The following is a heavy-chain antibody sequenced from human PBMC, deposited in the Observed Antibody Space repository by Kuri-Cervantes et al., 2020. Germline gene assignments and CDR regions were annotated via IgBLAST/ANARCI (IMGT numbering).Heavy chain of an antibody. J-gene: IGHJ4*02. CDR1: GDTFTSSY. D-gene: IGHD2-2*01. CDR2: INPSGGST. CDR3: SRGHTIVVVPAAIPFDY. Sequence: ASVKVSCKASGDTFTSSYMHWVLQAPGQGLEWMGIINPSGGSTSYAQKFQGRVTMTRDTSTSTVYMELISLRTEDTAVYYCSRGHTIVVVPAAIPFDYWGQGTLVTVSS. V-gene: IGHV1-46*01.